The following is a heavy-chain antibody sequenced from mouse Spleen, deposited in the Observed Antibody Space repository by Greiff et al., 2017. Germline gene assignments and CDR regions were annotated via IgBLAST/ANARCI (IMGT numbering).Heavy chain of an antibody. CDR2: ISSGSSTI. J-gene: IGHJ4*01. CDR1: GFTFSDYG. D-gene: IGHD1-1*01. Sequence: EVNVVESGGGLVKPGGSLKLSCAASGFTFSDYGMHWVRQAPEKGLEWVAYISSGSSTIYYADTVKGRFTISRDNAKNTLFLQMTSLRSEDTAMYYCARGDYYGSSPNYYAMDYWGQGTSVTVSS. CDR3: ARGDYYGSSPNYYAMDY. V-gene: IGHV5-17*01.